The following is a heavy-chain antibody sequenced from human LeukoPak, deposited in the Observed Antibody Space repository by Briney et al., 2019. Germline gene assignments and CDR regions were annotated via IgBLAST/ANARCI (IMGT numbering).Heavy chain of an antibody. CDR2: IYYSGST. D-gene: IGHD2-8*02. V-gene: IGHV4-31*03. CDR1: GVSISSGGYY. CDR3: ARLPGGGVRRDDY. Sequence: SETLSLTCTVSGVSISSGGYYWGWLRQRPGKGLEWIAYIYYSGSTYYNPSLKSRVTISVDTSKNQFSLKLSSVTAADTAVYYCARLPGGGVRRDDYWGQGTLVTVSS. J-gene: IGHJ4*02.